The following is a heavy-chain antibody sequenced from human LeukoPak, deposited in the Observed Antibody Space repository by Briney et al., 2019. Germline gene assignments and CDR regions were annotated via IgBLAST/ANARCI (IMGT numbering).Heavy chain of an antibody. CDR3: AREVGATHYYYYYYMDV. V-gene: IGHV4-39*02. Sequence: SETLSLTCTVSGGSISSSSYYWGWIRQPPGKGLEWIGSIYYSGSTYYNPSLKSRVTISVDTSKNQFSLKLSSVTAADTAVYYCAREVGATHYYYYYYMDVWGKGTTVTVSS. CDR2: IYYSGST. CDR1: GGSISSSSYY. J-gene: IGHJ6*03. D-gene: IGHD1-26*01.